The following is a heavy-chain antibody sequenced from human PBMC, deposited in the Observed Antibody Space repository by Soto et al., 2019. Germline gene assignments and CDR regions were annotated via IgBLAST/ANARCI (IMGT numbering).Heavy chain of an antibody. Sequence: ASVKVSCKASGYTFTGYYMHRVRQAPGQGLEWMGWINPNSGGTNYAQKFQGWVTMTRDTSISTAYMELSRLRSDDTAVYYCARDGALVVAATPDYYYYGMDVWGQGTTVTVSS. CDR2: INPNSGGT. V-gene: IGHV1-2*04. J-gene: IGHJ6*02. D-gene: IGHD2-15*01. CDR3: ARDGALVVAATPDYYYYGMDV. CDR1: GYTFTGYY.